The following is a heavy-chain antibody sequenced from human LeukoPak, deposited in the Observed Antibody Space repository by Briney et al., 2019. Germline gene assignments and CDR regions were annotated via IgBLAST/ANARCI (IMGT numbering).Heavy chain of an antibody. Sequence: ASVKVSCKASGYTFTGYAMNWVRQAPGQGLEWMGWINTNTGNPTYAQGFTGRFVFSLDASVSTAYLQISGLKAEGTAVYYCARGLSDYYYDSSGYPLWGQGTLVTVSS. V-gene: IGHV7-4-1*02. J-gene: IGHJ4*02. CDR2: INTNTGNP. CDR3: ARGLSDYYYDSSGYPL. D-gene: IGHD3-22*01. CDR1: GYTFTGYA.